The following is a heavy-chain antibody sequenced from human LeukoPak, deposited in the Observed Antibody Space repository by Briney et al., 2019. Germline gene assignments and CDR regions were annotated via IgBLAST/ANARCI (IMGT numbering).Heavy chain of an antibody. Sequence: ASVKVSCKASGYTFTSYGISRVRQAPGQGLEWMGWISAYNGNTNYAQKLQGRVTMTTDTSTSTAYMELRSLRSDDTAVYYCARRAGFFGMDTAMVPPGYYYMDVWGKGTTVTISS. J-gene: IGHJ6*03. D-gene: IGHD5-18*01. CDR3: ARRAGFFGMDTAMVPPGYYYMDV. CDR2: ISAYNGNT. V-gene: IGHV1-18*01. CDR1: GYTFTSYG.